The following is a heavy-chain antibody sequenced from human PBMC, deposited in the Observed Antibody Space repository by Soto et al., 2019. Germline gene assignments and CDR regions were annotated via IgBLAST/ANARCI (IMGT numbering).Heavy chain of an antibody. D-gene: IGHD6-13*01. CDR2: INAGNGNT. Sequence: GASVKVSCKASGYTFTSYAMHWVRQAPGQRLEWMGWINAGNGNTKYSQKFQGRVTITRDTSASTAYMELSSLRSEDTAVYYCARDHEDQYSSSWWLWFDPWGQGTLVTVS. J-gene: IGHJ5*02. CDR3: ARDHEDQYSSSWWLWFDP. V-gene: IGHV1-3*01. CDR1: GYTFTSYA.